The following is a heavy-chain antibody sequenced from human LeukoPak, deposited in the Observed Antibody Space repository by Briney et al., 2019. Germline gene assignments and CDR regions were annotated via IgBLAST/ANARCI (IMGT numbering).Heavy chain of an antibody. CDR3: ASLYSGYHYFDY. CDR1: GFTFSDYY. V-gene: IGHV3-11*01. Sequence: GGSLRLSCAASGFTFSDYYMSWIRQAPGKGLEWVSYISSSGSTIYYADSVKGRLTISRDNAKNSLYLQMNSLRAEDTAVYYCASLYSGYHYFDYWGQGTLVTVSS. J-gene: IGHJ4*02. D-gene: IGHD5-12*01. CDR2: ISSSGSTI.